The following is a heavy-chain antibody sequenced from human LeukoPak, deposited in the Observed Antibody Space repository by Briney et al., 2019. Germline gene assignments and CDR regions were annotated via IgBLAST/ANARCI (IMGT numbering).Heavy chain of an antibody. V-gene: IGHV3-30*19. CDR2: IWYDGSNK. CDR3: ARDRVDVVVPAAIRGAFDI. J-gene: IGHJ3*02. D-gene: IGHD2-2*02. CDR1: GFTFSSYG. Sequence: PGRSLRLSCAASGFTFSSYGMHWVRQAPGKGLEWVAVIWYDGSNKYYADSVKGRFTISRDNSKNTLYLQMNSLRAEDTAVYYCARDRVDVVVPAAIRGAFDIWGQGTMVTVSS.